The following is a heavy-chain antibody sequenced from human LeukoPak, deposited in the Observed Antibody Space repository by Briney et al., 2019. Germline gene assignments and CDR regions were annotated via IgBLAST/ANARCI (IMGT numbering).Heavy chain of an antibody. D-gene: IGHD4-17*01. CDR2: IYHSGST. CDR1: GGSINSGGYS. J-gene: IGHJ5*02. Sequence: PSETLSLTCAGSGGSINSGGYSRSWIRQPPGKGLEWIGYIYHSGSTYYNPSLKSRVTISVDRSKNQFSLKLSSVTAADTAVYYCARGGDYAWFDPWGQGTLVTVSS. CDR3: ARGGDYAWFDP. V-gene: IGHV4-30-2*01.